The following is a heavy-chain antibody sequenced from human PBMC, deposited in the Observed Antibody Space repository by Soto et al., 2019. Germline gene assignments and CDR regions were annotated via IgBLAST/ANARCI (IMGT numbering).Heavy chain of an antibody. D-gene: IGHD2-15*01. CDR3: ARECSGGSCFGD. J-gene: IGHJ4*02. CDR1: GFSFSTYW. CDR2: IKLDVNDK. Sequence: GGSLRLSCAASGFSFSTYWMSWVRQALGKGLKWVANIKLDVNDKYYVDSVRGRFTISRDNAKNSLYLQMNNLRVEDTAVYYCARECSGGSCFGDRGRGTLVTVSS. V-gene: IGHV3-7*01.